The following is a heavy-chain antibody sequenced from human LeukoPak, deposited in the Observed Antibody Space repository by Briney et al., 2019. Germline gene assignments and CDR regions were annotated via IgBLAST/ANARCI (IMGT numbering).Heavy chain of an antibody. J-gene: IGHJ3*02. D-gene: IGHD2-2*01. Sequence: PGGSLRLSCAASGFTVSSNSMSWVRQAPGKGLEWVSVIYSGGNTYSADSVKGRFTISRDNAKNSLYLQMNSLRAEDTAVYYCAGSTAGADDAFDIWGQETMVTVSS. CDR1: GFTVSSNS. V-gene: IGHV3-53*01. CDR2: IYSGGNT. CDR3: AGSTAGADDAFDI.